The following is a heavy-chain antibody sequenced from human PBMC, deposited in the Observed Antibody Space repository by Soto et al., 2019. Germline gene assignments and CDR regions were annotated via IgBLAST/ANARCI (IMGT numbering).Heavy chain of an antibody. J-gene: IGHJ4*02. V-gene: IGHV3-21*01. CDR3: ARDYGSGSHFDY. CDR2: ISSSSTYI. D-gene: IGHD3-10*01. CDR1: GFTFSTYS. Sequence: EVQLVESGGGLVKPGGSLRLSCSASGFTFSTYSMNWVRQAPGKGLEWVSSISSSSTYIYYADSVKGRFIISRDNAKNSLYLQMNSLRAEDTAVYYCARDYGSGSHFDYWGQGTLVTVSS.